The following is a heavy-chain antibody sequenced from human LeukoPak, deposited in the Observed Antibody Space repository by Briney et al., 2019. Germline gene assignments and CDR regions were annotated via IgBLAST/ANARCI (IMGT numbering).Heavy chain of an antibody. V-gene: IGHV3-43*01. CDR2: ISWNGARI. Sequence: GGSLRLSCAASGFTFAGYTMHWVCQAPGKGLEWVSLISWNGARIHYGDSVKGRFTISGDKAKNSLYLQMNSLRVEDTAVYYCARDTKYAFDNWGQGTLVTVSS. CDR1: GFTFAGYT. J-gene: IGHJ4*02. D-gene: IGHD2-2*01. CDR3: ARDTKYAFDN.